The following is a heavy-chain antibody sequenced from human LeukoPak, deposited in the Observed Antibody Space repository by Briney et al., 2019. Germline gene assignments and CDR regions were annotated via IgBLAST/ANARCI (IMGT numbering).Heavy chain of an antibody. V-gene: IGHV3-74*01. Sequence: GGSLRLSCAVSGLTFSRHWMYWVRQAPGKGLVWVSRIGIDGTDTAYADSVKGRFTISRDNAKSTLDLQMNSLRVEDTAVYFCARGYNSGELDYWGLGTLVTVSS. CDR3: ARGYNSGELDY. CDR2: IGIDGTDT. J-gene: IGHJ4*02. CDR1: GLTFSRHW. D-gene: IGHD5-18*01.